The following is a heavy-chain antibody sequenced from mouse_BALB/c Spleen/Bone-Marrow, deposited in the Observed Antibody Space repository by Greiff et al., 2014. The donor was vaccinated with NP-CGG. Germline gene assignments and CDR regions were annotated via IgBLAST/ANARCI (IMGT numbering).Heavy chain of an antibody. CDR1: GLNIKDTY. J-gene: IGHJ3*01. D-gene: IGHD1-1*01. V-gene: IGHV14-3*02. CDR2: IDPANGNT. CDR3: AMYYYGSSLFAY. Sequence: EVQLVESGAELVKPGASVKLSCTASGLNIKDTYMHWVKQRPEQGLEWIGRIDPANGNTKYDPKFQGKATITADTSSNTAYLQLSSLTSEDTAVYYCAMYYYGSSLFAYWGQGTLVTVSA.